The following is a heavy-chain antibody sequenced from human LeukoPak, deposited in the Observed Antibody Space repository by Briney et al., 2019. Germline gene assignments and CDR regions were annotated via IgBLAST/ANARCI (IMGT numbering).Heavy chain of an antibody. CDR1: GYTFTSYY. D-gene: IGHD5-18*01. J-gene: IGHJ4*02. Sequence: ASVKVSCKAPGYTFTSYYMHWVRQAPGQGLEWMGIINPSGGSTSYAQKFQGRVTMTRDTSTSTVYMELSSLRSEDTAVYYCARDRGIQLWLPNLSLDYWGQGTLVTVSS. V-gene: IGHV1-46*01. CDR2: INPSGGST. CDR3: ARDRGIQLWLPNLSLDY.